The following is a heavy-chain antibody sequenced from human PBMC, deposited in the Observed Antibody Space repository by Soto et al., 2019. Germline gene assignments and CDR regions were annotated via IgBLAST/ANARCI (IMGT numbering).Heavy chain of an antibody. CDR2: IYYSGST. D-gene: IGHD5-18*01. V-gene: IGHV4-39*01. J-gene: IGHJ4*02. CDR1: GGSISSISYY. Sequence: PSETLSLTCTVSGGSISSISYYWGWIRQPPGKGLEWIGSIYYSGSTYYNPSLKSRVTISVDTSKNQFSLKLSSVTAADTAVYYCARQPLPRYSSYPYYFDYWGQGTLVTVSS. CDR3: ARQPLPRYSSYPYYFDY.